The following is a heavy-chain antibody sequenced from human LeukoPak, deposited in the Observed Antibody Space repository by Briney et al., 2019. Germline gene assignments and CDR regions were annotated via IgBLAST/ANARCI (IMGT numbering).Heavy chain of an antibody. D-gene: IGHD1-1*01. J-gene: IGHJ4*02. Sequence: GRSPRLSCAASGFTFSSYGMHWVRQAPGKGLEWVAVIWYDGSNKYYADSVKGRFTISRDNSKNTLYLQMNSLRAEDTAVYYCARDSGHNWNDGALDYWGQGTLVTVSS. CDR1: GFTFSSYG. CDR2: IWYDGSNK. V-gene: IGHV3-33*01. CDR3: ARDSGHNWNDGALDY.